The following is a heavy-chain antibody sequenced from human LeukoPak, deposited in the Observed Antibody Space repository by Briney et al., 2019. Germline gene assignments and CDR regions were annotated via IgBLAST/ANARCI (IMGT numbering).Heavy chain of an antibody. D-gene: IGHD3-10*01. CDR3: ARFDPGVHPGDY. CDR2: IIPIFGTA. Sequence: SVKVSCKASGGTFSNYGIGWVRQAPGQGLEWMGGIIPIFGTANYAQNLQGRVTITADESTITAYMELSSLRSDDTAVYYCARFDPGVHPGDYWGQETLVIVSS. CDR1: GGTFSNYG. J-gene: IGHJ4*02. V-gene: IGHV1-69*13.